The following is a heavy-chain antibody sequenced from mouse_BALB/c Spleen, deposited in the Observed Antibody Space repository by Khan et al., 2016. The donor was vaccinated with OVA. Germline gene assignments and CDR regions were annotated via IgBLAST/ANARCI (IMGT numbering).Heavy chain of an antibody. D-gene: IGHD1-1*01. V-gene: IGHV1-52*01. Sequence: QVQLQQPGAELVRPGASVKLSCKASGYTFTNYWMNWIKQRPEQGLEWIGRIDPYDSETHYNQKFKDKAILTVDKSSRTASMQLSSLTSEDSAVYYCSRWGGITLYGMDYWGQGTSVTVSS. CDR1: GYTFTNYW. CDR3: SRWGGITLYGMDY. CDR2: IDPYDSET. J-gene: IGHJ4*01.